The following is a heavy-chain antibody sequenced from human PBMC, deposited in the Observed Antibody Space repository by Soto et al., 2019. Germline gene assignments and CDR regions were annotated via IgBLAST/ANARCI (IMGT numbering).Heavy chain of an antibody. CDR3: ARVDNYDILTGHGRFDT. D-gene: IGHD3-9*01. CDR1: GGSVSSSHW. J-gene: IGHJ5*02. CDR2: IYHGGRT. Sequence: SETLSLTCAVSGGSVSSSHWWSWVRQPPGKGLQWIGDIYHGGRTNYNPSLKSRLTMSVDMSKNQFSLKLRSVTAADTAVYYCARVDNYDILTGHGRFDTWGQGTLVTVSS. V-gene: IGHV4-4*02.